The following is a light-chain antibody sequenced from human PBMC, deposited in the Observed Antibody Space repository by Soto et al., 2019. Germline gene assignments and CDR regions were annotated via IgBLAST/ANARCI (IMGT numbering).Light chain of an antibody. V-gene: IGKV4-1*01. CDR2: WAS. Sequence: DIVMTQSPDSLAVSLGERATINCKSSQSVLYSSNNKNYLAWYQQKPGQPPKLLIYWASTRESGVPDRFSGSGYGTDFTLNISSLQAEDVEVYYCKQYYSSLWTVGQGTKVDIK. J-gene: IGKJ1*01. CDR1: QSVLYSSNNKNY. CDR3: KQYYSSLWT.